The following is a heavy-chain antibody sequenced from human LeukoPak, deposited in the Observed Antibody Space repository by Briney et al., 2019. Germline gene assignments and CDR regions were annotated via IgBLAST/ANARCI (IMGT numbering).Heavy chain of an antibody. CDR1: GDTFNTFG. D-gene: IGHD2-2*01. CDR3: AGGAGVVPAAKSLGYYLYYYMDV. CDR2: IVPGFGAV. V-gene: IGHV1-69*13. J-gene: IGHJ6*03. Sequence: ASVKASCKVSGDTFNTFGLTWVRQAPGQGLEWMGGIVPGFGAVNYAPGFQDRITVTADESTSTVYMELNSLRSDDSAVYFCAGGAGVVPAAKSLGYYLYYYMDVWGEGTTVTVSS.